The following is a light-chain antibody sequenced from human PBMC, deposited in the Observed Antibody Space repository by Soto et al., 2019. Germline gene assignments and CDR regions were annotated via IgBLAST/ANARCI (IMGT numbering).Light chain of an antibody. CDR1: QSISSW. Sequence: DIQMTQSPSTLSASVGDRVTITCRASQSISSWLAWYQQKPGKAPKLLIYDASSLESGVPSRFSGSGSGTEFTLTISSLQPDDFATYYCQQYNSSRTFGQGTKGDIK. CDR3: QQYNSSRT. J-gene: IGKJ1*01. V-gene: IGKV1-5*01. CDR2: DAS.